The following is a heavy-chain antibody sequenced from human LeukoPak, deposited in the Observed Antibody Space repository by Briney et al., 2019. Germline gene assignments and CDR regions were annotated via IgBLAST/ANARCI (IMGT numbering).Heavy chain of an antibody. V-gene: IGHV3-30*04. J-gene: IGHJ4*02. Sequence: GRSLRLSCAASGFTFSSYAMHWVRQAPGKGLEWVAVISYDGRNKYYADSVKGRFTISRDNSKNTLYLQMNSLRAEDTAVYYCASYSDYWGQGTLVTVSS. D-gene: IGHD2-21*01. CDR2: ISYDGRNK. CDR3: ASYSDY. CDR1: GFTFSSYA.